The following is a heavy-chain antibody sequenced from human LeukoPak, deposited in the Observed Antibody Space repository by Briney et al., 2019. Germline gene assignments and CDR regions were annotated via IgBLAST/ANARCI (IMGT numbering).Heavy chain of an antibody. CDR3: ARGQGYCSGGSCQYYYYYGMDV. J-gene: IGHJ6*02. D-gene: IGHD2-15*01. V-gene: IGHV1-69*13. CDR1: GYTFITYG. Sequence: SVKVSCKASGYTFITYGINWVRQAPGQGLEWMGGIIPIFGTANYAQKFQGRVTITADESTSTAYMELSSLRSEDTAVYYCARGQGYCSGGSCQYYYYYGMDVWGQGTTVTVSS. CDR2: IIPIFGTA.